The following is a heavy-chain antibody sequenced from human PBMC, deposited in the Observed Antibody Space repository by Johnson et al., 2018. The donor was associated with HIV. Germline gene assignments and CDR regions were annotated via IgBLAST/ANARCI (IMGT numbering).Heavy chain of an antibody. J-gene: IGHJ3*02. D-gene: IGHD2-21*02. V-gene: IGHV3-23*04. CDR1: GFTFINYA. CDR3: AKDGDGAQKPLYCTIDESPTDAFDI. Sequence: VQLVESGGGLVQPGGSLTLSCAASGFTFINYAMAWVRQAPGKGLQWLAELSNTGLNTYYADSVRGRFTISRDNSKNMLYLQVNSLRAEDTAVYYCAKDGDGAQKPLYCTIDESPTDAFDIWGHGTLVTVSS. CDR2: LSNTGLNT.